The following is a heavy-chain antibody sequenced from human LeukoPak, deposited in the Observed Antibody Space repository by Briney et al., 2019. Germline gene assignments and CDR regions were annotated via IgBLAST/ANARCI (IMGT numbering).Heavy chain of an antibody. CDR3: ARHSGSGSLSRPFDP. J-gene: IGHJ5*02. V-gene: IGHV4-39*01. CDR2: VYYTGST. D-gene: IGHD3-10*01. Sequence: SETLSLTCSVSGASVTSGGFYWGWLRQPPGKEPEWIATVYYTGSTYYNPSLKGRVTISIDTSKNQFSLRLTSVTATDTAVYHCARHSGSGSLSRPFDPWGQLTMVTVSS. CDR1: GASVTSGGFY.